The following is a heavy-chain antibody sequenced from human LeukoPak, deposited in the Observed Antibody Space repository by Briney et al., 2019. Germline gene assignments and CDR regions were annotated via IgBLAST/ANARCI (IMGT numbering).Heavy chain of an antibody. D-gene: IGHD3-3*01. Sequence: VASVKVSCKASGYTFTGYYMHWVRQAPGRGLEWMGWINPNSGCTNYAQKFQGRVTMTRDTSISTAYMELSRLRSDDTAVYYCARDREDFWSGSNFYYYGMDVWGQGTTVSVSS. CDR1: GYTFTGYY. J-gene: IGHJ6*02. CDR2: INPNSGCT. V-gene: IGHV1-2*02. CDR3: ARDREDFWSGSNFYYYGMDV.